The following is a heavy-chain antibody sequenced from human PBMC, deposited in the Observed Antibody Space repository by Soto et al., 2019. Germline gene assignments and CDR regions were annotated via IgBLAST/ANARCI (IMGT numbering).Heavy chain of an antibody. Sequence: QVQLQESGPGLVKPSGTLSLTCAVSGGSISSSNWWSWVRQPPGKGLEWIGEIYHSGSTNYNPSLKSRVTISVDKSKNQFSLKLSSVTAADTAVYYCARTSPPRDYSSSSYWYFDLWGRGTLVTVSS. J-gene: IGHJ2*01. V-gene: IGHV4-4*02. CDR3: ARTSPPRDYSSSSYWYFDL. CDR1: GGSISSSNW. D-gene: IGHD6-6*01. CDR2: IYHSGST.